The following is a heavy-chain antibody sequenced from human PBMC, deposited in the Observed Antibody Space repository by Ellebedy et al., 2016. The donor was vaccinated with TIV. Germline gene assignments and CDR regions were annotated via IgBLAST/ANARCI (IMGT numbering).Heavy chain of an antibody. Sequence: GESLKISCVASGFTFSSYAMSWVRQAPGKGLEWVSAVNSVSTSMFYADSVKGRFTVSRDNAKNSLYRQMNNLRAEDTAVYYCSKKRRDGYNAPMDVWGQGTTVTVTS. D-gene: IGHD5-24*01. CDR3: SKKRRDGYNAPMDV. CDR2: VNSVSTSM. J-gene: IGHJ6*02. V-gene: IGHV3-21*01. CDR1: GFTFSSYA.